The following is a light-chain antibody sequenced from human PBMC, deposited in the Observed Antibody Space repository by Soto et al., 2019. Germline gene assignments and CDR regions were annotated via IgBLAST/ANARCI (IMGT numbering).Light chain of an antibody. Sequence: EIVMTQSPATLSVSPGERASLSCRASQSVSTNLAWYQQKPAQAPRLLIYGASTRATGVPARFSGSGSGTEFTLTISNLQSEDFAVYHCQQYDKWPRTFGQGTKVDIK. V-gene: IGKV3-15*01. J-gene: IGKJ1*01. CDR2: GAS. CDR1: QSVSTN. CDR3: QQYDKWPRT.